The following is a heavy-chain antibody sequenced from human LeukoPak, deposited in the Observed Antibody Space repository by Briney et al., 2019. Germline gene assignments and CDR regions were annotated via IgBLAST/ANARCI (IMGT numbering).Heavy chain of an antibody. CDR3: ARQGGAAAGRYSDY. D-gene: IGHD6-13*01. CDR2: IYYSGSS. V-gene: IGHV4-39*01. CDR1: GGSISSSSYY. Sequence: PSETLSLTCTVSGGSISSSSYYWAWIRQPPGKGLEWIASIYYSGSSYYNPSLKSRVTISVDTSKNQFSLKLSSVTAADTAPYYCARQGGAAAGRYSDYWGQGALVTVSS. J-gene: IGHJ4*02.